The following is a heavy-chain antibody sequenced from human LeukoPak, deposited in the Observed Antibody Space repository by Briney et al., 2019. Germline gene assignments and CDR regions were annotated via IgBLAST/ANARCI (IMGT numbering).Heavy chain of an antibody. D-gene: IGHD3-9*01. Sequence: SQTLSLTCTVSGGSISSGGYYWSWIRQHPGKGLEWIGYIYYSGSTYYNPSLKSRVTISVDTSKNQFSLKLSSVTAADTAVYYCARGDILTGSRIDYWGQGTLVTVSS. CDR1: GGSISSGGYY. CDR2: IYYSGST. CDR3: ARGDILTGSRIDY. J-gene: IGHJ4*02. V-gene: IGHV4-31*03.